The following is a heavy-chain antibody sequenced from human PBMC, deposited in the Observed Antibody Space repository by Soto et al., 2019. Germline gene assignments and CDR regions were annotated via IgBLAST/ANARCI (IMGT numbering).Heavy chain of an antibody. D-gene: IGHD1-1*01. CDR1: GGSISSYN. V-gene: IGHV4-59*01. Sequence: SETLSLTCPVSGGSISSYNWIWLRQPTGKGLDWIGYIYYSGSTNYNPSLKSRVTISVDRANNHLSLKLSSCTAPHTAVYYCARVQDGTMDYWSQGALVTAAS. CDR3: ARVQDGTMDY. J-gene: IGHJ4*02. CDR2: IYYSGST.